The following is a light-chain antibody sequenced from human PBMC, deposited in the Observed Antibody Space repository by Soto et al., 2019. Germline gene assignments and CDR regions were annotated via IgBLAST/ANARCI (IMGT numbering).Light chain of an antibody. CDR1: QTISSW. Sequence: DIQITQSPSTLSGSVGDRVTITCRASQTISSWLAWYQQTKGKAPKLLIYKASTLKSGVPSRFSGRGSGTEFTLPISRLQPDDFETYYCQHYNSYSEAFGQGTKVDIK. CDR3: QHYNSYSEA. V-gene: IGKV1-5*03. J-gene: IGKJ1*01. CDR2: KAS.